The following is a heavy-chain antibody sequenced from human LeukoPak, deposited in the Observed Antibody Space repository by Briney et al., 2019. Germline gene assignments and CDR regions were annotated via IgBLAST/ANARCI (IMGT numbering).Heavy chain of an antibody. V-gene: IGHV1-8*02. CDR3: ASGRGGY. D-gene: IGHD3-16*01. CDR1: GGTFSSYA. J-gene: IGHJ4*02. CDR2: MNPNSGNT. Sequence: ASVKVSCKASGGTFSSYAISWVRQAPGQGLEWMGWMNPNSGNTGYAQKFQGRVTMTRNTSISTAYTELSSLRSEDTAVYYCASGRGGYWGQGTLVTVSS.